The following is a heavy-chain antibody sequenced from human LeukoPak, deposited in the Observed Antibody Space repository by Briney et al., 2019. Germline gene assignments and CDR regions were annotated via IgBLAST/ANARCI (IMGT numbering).Heavy chain of an antibody. J-gene: IGHJ4*02. D-gene: IGHD2-2*01. CDR3: AKLGSTSGRTTVDYFDY. CDR2: ISYDGTNK. CDR1: GFTFNNYT. V-gene: IGHV3-30*04. Sequence: HPGGSLRLSCAASGFTFNNYTMHWVRQAPGKGLEWVAVISYDGTNKYHADSVKGRFTISRDNSKNTLFLQMHSLRAEDTAVYYCAKLGSTSGRTTVDYFDYWGQGTLVTVSS.